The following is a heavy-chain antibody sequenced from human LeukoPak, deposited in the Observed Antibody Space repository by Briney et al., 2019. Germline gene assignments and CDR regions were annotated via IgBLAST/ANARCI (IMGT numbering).Heavy chain of an antibody. Sequence: GGSLRLSCAASGFTFSSYSMNWVRQAPGKGLEWVSSISSSSSYIYYADSVKGRFTISRDNAKNSLYLQMNSLRAEDTAVYYCAKRDSYGGLSGDYWGQGTLVTVSS. D-gene: IGHD4-23*01. CDR2: ISSSSSYI. CDR1: GFTFSSYS. CDR3: AKRDSYGGLSGDY. J-gene: IGHJ4*02. V-gene: IGHV3-21*04.